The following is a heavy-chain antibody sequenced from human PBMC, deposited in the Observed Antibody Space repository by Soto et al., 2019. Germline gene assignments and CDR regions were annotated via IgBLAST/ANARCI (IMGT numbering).Heavy chain of an antibody. Sequence: SVKVSCKASGGTFSSYAITWVRQAPGQGLEWMGGIIPIFGTANYAQKFQGRVTITADESTSTAYMALSSLRSEDTAVYYCARDTAGIAVAGTLDYWGQGTLVTVSS. D-gene: IGHD6-19*01. V-gene: IGHV1-69*13. J-gene: IGHJ4*02. CDR2: IIPIFGTA. CDR1: GGTFSSYA. CDR3: ARDTAGIAVAGTLDY.